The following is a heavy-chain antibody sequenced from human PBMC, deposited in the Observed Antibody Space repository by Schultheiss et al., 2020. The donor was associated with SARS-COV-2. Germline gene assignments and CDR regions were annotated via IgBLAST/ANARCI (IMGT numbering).Heavy chain of an antibody. CDR2: INHSGST. CDR3: TRQCWYSDWFDP. V-gene: IGHV4-34*03. D-gene: IGHD6-13*01. J-gene: IGHJ5*02. CDR1: GGSFSGYY. Sequence: SETLSLTCAVYGGSFSGYYWSWIRQPPGKGLEWIGEINHSGSTNYNPSLKSRVTISVDTSKNQFSLKLSSVTAADTAVYYCTRQCWYSDWFDPWGQGTLVTVSS.